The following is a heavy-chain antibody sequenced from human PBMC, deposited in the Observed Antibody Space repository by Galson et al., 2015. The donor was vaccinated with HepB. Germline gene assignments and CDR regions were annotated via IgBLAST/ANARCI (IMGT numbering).Heavy chain of an antibody. CDR3: ARVADSDYGDHSHFDY. CDR2: ISGSGGST. J-gene: IGHJ4*02. CDR1: GFTFSSYA. Sequence: SLRLSCAASGFTFSSYAMSWVRQAPGKGLEWVSAISGSGGSTYYADSVKGRFTISRDNVKNSMYLQMNSLRAEDPAVYYCARVADSDYGDHSHFDYWGQGTLVTVSS. D-gene: IGHD4-17*01. V-gene: IGHV3-23*01.